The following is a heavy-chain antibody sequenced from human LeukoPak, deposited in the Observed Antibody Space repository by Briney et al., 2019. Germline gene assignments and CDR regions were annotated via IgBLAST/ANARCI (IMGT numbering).Heavy chain of an antibody. Sequence: ASETLSLTCAVSGGSISSSNWWSWVRQPPGKGLEWIGEIYHSGSTNYNPSLKSRVTISVDKSKNQFSLKLSSVTAADTAVYYCARDRWGGIWFGELLPYDAFDIWGQGTMVTVPS. CDR3: ARDRWGGIWFGELLPYDAFDI. J-gene: IGHJ3*02. D-gene: IGHD3-10*01. V-gene: IGHV4-4*02. CDR1: GGSISSSNW. CDR2: IYHSGST.